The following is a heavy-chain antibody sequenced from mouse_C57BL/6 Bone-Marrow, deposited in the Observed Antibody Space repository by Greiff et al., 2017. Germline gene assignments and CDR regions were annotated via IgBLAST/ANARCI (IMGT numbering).Heavy chain of an antibody. V-gene: IGHV5-9-1*02. CDR2: ISSGGDYI. Sequence: EVQRVESGEGLVKPGGSLKLSCAASGFTFTSYAMSWVRQTPEKRLEWVAYISSGGDYIYYADTVKGRFTISRDNARNTLYLQMSSLKSEDTAMYYCTREEGDYGDAMDYWGQGTSVTVSS. CDR1: GFTFTSYA. J-gene: IGHJ4*01. D-gene: IGHD2-4*01. CDR3: TREEGDYGDAMDY.